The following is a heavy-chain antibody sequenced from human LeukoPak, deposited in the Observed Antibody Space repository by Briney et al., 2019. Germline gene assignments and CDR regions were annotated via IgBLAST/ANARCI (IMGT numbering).Heavy chain of an antibody. D-gene: IGHD5-24*01. CDR1: GYTFTRQY. CDR2: INPNSGGT. V-gene: IGHV1-2*06. Sequence: ASVKVSCKASGYTFTRQYMHWVRQAPGQGLEWMGRINPNSGGTNYAQKFQGRVTMTRDTSISTAYMELSRLRSDDTAVYYCALRRDGYNYDYFDYWGQGTLVTVSS. J-gene: IGHJ4*02. CDR3: ALRRDGYNYDYFDY.